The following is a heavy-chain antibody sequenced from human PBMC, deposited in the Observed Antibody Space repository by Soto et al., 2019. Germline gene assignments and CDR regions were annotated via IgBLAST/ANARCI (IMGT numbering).Heavy chain of an antibody. J-gene: IGHJ6*02. D-gene: IGHD3-10*01. CDR2: IYSGGRT. Sequence: GGSLRLSCAASGFTVSSNYMSWVRQAPGKGLEWVSVIYSGGRTYYADSVKGRFTISRDNSKNTLYLQMNSLRAEDTAVYYCATALMVGGVTGGYYNSVRDVGGQGTRVTVSS. CDR1: GFTVSSNY. CDR3: ATALMVGGVTGGYYNSVRDV. V-gene: IGHV3-53*01.